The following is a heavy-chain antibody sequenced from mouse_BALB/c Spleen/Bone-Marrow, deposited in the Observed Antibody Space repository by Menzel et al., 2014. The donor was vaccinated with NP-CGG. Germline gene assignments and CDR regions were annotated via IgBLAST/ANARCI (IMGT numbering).Heavy chain of an antibody. Sequence: QVQLQQSGPELVKPGASVRISCKASGYTFTRDYIQWMKQRPGQGLAWIGWIFPGNVNTKYNEKFKGKATLTADKSSSTAYMQLSSLTSEDSAVYFCAMWLRRDYYAMDYWGQGTSVTVSS. V-gene: IGHV1S56*01. J-gene: IGHJ4*01. CDR1: GYTFTRDY. CDR2: IFPGNVNT. D-gene: IGHD2-2*01. CDR3: AMWLRRDYYAMDY.